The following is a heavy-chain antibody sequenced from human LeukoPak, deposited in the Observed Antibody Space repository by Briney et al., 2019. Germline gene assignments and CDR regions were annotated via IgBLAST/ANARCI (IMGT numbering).Heavy chain of an antibody. CDR3: ARDFRDSQQPYYDFWSGYFNWFDP. D-gene: IGHD3-3*01. Sequence: GGSLRLSCAASGFTFSSYSMNWVRQAPGKGLEWVSSISSSSSYIYYADSVKGRFTISRDNAKNSLYLQMNSLRAEDTAVYYCARDFRDSQQPYYDFWSGYFNWFDPWGQGTLVTVSS. CDR2: ISSSSSYI. V-gene: IGHV3-21*01. CDR1: GFTFSSYS. J-gene: IGHJ5*02.